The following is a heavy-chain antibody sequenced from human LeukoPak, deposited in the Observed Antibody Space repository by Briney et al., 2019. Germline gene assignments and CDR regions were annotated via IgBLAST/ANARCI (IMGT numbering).Heavy chain of an antibody. CDR1: GYTFTDYY. D-gene: IGHD6-13*01. CDR3: ARDKAAGLGIFDY. V-gene: IGHV1-2*02. J-gene: IGHJ4*02. CDR2: INPNSGGT. Sequence: ASVKVSCKASGYTFTDYYMQWVRQAPGQGLEWMGWINPNSGGTNYAQKFQGRVTMTRDTSINTAYMELSRLRSDDTAVYYCARDKAAGLGIFDYWGRGTLVTVSS.